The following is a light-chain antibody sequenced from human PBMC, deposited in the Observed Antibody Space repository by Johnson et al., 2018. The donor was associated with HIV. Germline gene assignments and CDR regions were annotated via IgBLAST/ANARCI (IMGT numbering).Light chain of an antibody. V-gene: IGLV1-51*01. CDR2: DNN. CDR3: GTWDSSLNAC. Sequence: QLVLTQPPSVSAAPGQKVTISCSGSSSNIGNNYVSWYQQLPGTAPKLLIYDNNKRPSGIPDRFSGSKAGSLATLGIAGLQTGDESDFYCGTWDSSLNACLGTGTKCTVL. CDR1: SSNIGNNY. J-gene: IGLJ1*01.